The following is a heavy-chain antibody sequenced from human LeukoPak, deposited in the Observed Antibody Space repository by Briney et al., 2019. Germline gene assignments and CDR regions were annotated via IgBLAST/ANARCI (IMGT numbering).Heavy chain of an antibody. Sequence: ASVKVSCKASGYTFTSYYMHWVRQAPGQGLEWMGKINPSGGSTTYAQKFQSRVTMTRDTSTSTVYMELSSLRSEDTAVYYCAKCRVSSSGSADYWGQGTLVTVSS. CDR3: AKCRVSSSGSADY. CDR2: INPSGGST. D-gene: IGHD6-19*01. V-gene: IGHV1-46*01. J-gene: IGHJ4*02. CDR1: GYTFTSYY.